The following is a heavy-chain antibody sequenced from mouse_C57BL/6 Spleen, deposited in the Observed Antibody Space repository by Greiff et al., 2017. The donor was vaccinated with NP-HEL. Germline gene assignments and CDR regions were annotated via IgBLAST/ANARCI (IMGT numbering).Heavy chain of an antibody. J-gene: IGHJ3*01. V-gene: IGHV1-15*01. D-gene: IGHD1-1*01. CDR2: IDPENGGT. CDR1: GYTFTDYG. CDR3: TPFITTVEGFAY. Sequence: VQLQQSGAELVRPGASVTLSCKASGYTFTDYGMHWVKQTPVQGLEWIGAIDPENGGTAYNQKVKGKAIMTADKSSSTAYMELTSLTSEDSAVYYCTPFITTVEGFAYWGQGTLVTVSA.